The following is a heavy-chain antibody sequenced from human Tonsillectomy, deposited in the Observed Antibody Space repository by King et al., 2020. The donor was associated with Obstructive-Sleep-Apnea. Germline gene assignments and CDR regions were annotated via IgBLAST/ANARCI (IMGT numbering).Heavy chain of an antibody. V-gene: IGHV3-30*18. J-gene: IGHJ4*02. CDR2: ISYDGSNK. CDR1: WFTFSSYG. Sequence: VQLVESGGGVVQPGRSLRLSCAASWFTFSSYGIPLVRPAPGKGLEGVAVISYDGSNKYFSDSVKGRFTISRDNSKNTLYLQMNSLRAEDTAVYYCAKDSLATYDILTGYQYWGQGTLVTVSS. D-gene: IGHD3-9*01. CDR3: AKDSLATYDILTGYQY.